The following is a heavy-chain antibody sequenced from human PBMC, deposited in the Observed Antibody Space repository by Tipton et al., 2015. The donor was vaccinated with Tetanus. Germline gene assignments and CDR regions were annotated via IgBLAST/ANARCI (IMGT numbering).Heavy chain of an antibody. CDR2: ISYSGST. Sequence: LRLSCAVSGASISTNRRFDWAWIRQPPGKGLEWIGSISYSGSTSYSPSLKSRVTMSVDTSRNKFSLNLTSVTAADTAVYYCARLREIVRRSGWAFDYWGQGILVTVAS. CDR1: GASISTNRRFD. J-gene: IGHJ4*02. V-gene: IGHV4-39*01. CDR3: ARLREIVRRSGWAFDY. D-gene: IGHD5-12*01.